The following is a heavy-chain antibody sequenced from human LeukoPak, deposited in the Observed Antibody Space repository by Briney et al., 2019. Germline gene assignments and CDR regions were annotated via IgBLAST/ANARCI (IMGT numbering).Heavy chain of an antibody. V-gene: IGHV1-18*01. CDR2: ISAYNGNT. D-gene: IGHD3-10*01. Sequence: ASVKVSCKASGYTFTSYGISWVRQAPGQGLEWMGWISAYNGNTNYAQKLQGRVTMTTDTSTSTAYMELRSLRSDDTAVYYCASPGYGSGSYYDAFDIWGQGTMVTVSS. CDR3: ASPGYGSGSYYDAFDI. J-gene: IGHJ3*02. CDR1: GYTFTSYG.